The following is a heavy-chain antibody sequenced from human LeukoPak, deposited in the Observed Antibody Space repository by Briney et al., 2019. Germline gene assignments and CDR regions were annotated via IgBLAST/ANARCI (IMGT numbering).Heavy chain of an antibody. V-gene: IGHV3-30*04. CDR1: GFTFSGYP. CDR2: ISYDGSNK. Sequence: GKSLRLSCAASGFTFSGYPIHWVRQAPGKGLEWVAVISYDGSNKYYADSVKGRFTISRDNSKNTLYLQMNSLRAEDTAVYYCAKAHLDYWGQGTLVTVSS. CDR3: AKAHLDY. J-gene: IGHJ4*02.